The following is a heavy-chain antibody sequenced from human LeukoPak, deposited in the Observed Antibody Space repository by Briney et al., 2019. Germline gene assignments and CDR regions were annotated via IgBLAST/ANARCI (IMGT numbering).Heavy chain of an antibody. J-gene: IGHJ4*02. CDR3: ARGWGPAYCGGDCHRHFDY. CDR2: IYSSGTT. D-gene: IGHD2-21*02. V-gene: IGHV4-30-4*07. CDR1: GGSISSGGYS. Sequence: PSQTLSLTCAVSGGSISSGGYSWSWIRQPPGQGLEWIGYIYSSGTTSYYPSLKSRVTISVDTSKNQFSLKLTSVTAADTAVYYCARGWGPAYCGGDCHRHFDYWGQGTLVTVSS.